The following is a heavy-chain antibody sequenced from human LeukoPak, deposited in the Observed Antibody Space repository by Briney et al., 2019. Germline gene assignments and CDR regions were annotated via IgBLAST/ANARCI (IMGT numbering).Heavy chain of an antibody. CDR3: TRVSGGYDMSDY. J-gene: IGHJ4*02. CDR2: IRKDGSLQ. Sequence: GGSLRLSCAASGFTFSSFWMSWVRQAPGKGLEWVANIRKDGSLQYYVDSVEGRFTISRDNAKNSLYLQMSTLRADDTAVYYCTRVSGGYDMSDYWGQGTLVTVSS. V-gene: IGHV3-7*03. CDR1: GFTFSSFW. D-gene: IGHD3-9*01.